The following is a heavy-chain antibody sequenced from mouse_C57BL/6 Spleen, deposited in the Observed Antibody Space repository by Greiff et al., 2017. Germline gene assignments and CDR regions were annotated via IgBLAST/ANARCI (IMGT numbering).Heavy chain of an antibody. V-gene: IGHV14-3*01. CDR1: GFNIKNTY. D-gene: IGHD1-1*01. J-gene: IGHJ4*01. CDR2: IDPANGNT. Sequence: EVKLVESVAELVRPGASVKLSCTASGFNIKNTYMHWVKQRPEQGLEWIGRIDPANGNTKYAPKFQGKATITADTSSNTAYLQLSSLTSEDTAIYYCARTVVAPYYAMDYWGQGTSVIVSS. CDR3: ARTVVAPYYAMDY.